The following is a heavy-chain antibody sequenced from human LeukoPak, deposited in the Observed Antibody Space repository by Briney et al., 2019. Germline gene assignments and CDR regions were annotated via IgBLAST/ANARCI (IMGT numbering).Heavy chain of an antibody. D-gene: IGHD4-17*01. CDR3: ARTSNDYGDYVYYYGMDV. CDR1: GYSFTSYW. V-gene: IGHV5-51*01. Sequence: GESLKISCKGSGYSFTSYWIGWVRQMPGKGLEWMGIIYLGDSDTRYSPSFQGQVTISADKSISTAYLQWSSLKASDTAMYYCARTSNDYGDYVYYYGMDVWGQGTTVTVSS. J-gene: IGHJ6*02. CDR2: IYLGDSDT.